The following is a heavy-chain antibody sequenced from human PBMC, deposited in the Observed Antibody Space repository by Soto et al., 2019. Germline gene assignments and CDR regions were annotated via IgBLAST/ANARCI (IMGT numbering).Heavy chain of an antibody. D-gene: IGHD6-13*01. V-gene: IGHV3-21*01. Sequence: GSLRLSCAASGFTFSSYSMNWVRQAPGKGLEWVSSISSSSSYIYYADSVKGRFTISRDNAKNSLYLQMNSLRAEDTAVYYCAREASSSSWYGGWFDPWGQGTLVTVS. CDR1: GFTFSSYS. CDR3: AREASSSSWYGGWFDP. CDR2: ISSSSSYI. J-gene: IGHJ5*02.